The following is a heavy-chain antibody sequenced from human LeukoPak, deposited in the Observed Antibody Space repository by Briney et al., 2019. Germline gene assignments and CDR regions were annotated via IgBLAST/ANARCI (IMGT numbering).Heavy chain of an antibody. CDR1: GFTFSNHG. D-gene: IGHD6-13*01. J-gene: IGHJ4*02. CDR2: ISGSGNST. Sequence: GGSLRLSCPTSGFTFSNHGMNWVRQAPGKGLKWASAISGSGNSTYYADSVKGRFTISRDNSKNTLYLQMNSLRAEDTAVYYCAKRRGSSWYQDIEYWGQGTLVTVSS. CDR3: AKRRGSSWYQDIEY. V-gene: IGHV3-23*01.